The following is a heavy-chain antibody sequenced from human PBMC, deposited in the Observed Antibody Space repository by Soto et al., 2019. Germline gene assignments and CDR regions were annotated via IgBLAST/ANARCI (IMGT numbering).Heavy chain of an antibody. D-gene: IGHD1-26*01. J-gene: IGHJ4*02. CDR2: IYAGDSDT. CDR3: ARLGSSSSSVDRAADY. CDR1: GYSFPSYL. V-gene: IGHV5-51*01. Sequence: GESLKISCKGSGYSFPSYLIAWVRQMPGKGLEWMGIIYAGDSDTRYSPSFQGQVTISADKSITTAYLQWSSLKASDTAMYYCARLGSSSSSVDRAADYLGQGTLVAVSP.